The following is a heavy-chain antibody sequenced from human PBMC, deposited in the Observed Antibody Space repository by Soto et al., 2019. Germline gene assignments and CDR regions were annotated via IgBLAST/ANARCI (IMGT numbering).Heavy chain of an antibody. D-gene: IGHD2-2*02. J-gene: IGHJ4*02. V-gene: IGHV1-69*06. CDR3: SSSNRLGYCSSTSFYSVDY. CDR1: GGTFSSYA. Sequence: QVQLVQSGAEVKKPGSSVKVSCKASGGTFSSYAISWVRQAPGQGLEWMGGIIPIFGTANYAQKFQGRVTITADKSTSTAYMELSSLRSEDSAVFYCSSSNRLGYCSSTSFYSVDYWGQGTLVTVSS. CDR2: IIPIFGTA.